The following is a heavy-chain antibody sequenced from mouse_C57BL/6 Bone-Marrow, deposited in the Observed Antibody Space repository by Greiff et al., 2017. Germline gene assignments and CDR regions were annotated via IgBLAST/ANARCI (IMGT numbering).Heavy chain of an antibody. D-gene: IGHD1-1*01. J-gene: IGHJ4*01. Sequence: VQLQQPGTELVKPGASVKLSCTASGYTFTSYWMHWVKQRPGQGLEWIGNINPSNGGTNYNEKFKSKATLTIDTSSSTAYMQLSSLTSEDSAVYYCSSAMYYGAMDYWGRGTAVTVSA. CDR3: SSAMYYGAMDY. CDR1: GYTFTSYW. V-gene: IGHV1-53*01. CDR2: INPSNGGT.